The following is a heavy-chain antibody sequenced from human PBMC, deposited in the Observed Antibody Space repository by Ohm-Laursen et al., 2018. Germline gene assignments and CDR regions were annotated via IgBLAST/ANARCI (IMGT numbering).Heavy chain of an antibody. CDR2: IYTSGST. J-gene: IGHJ5*02. CDR1: GGSISSYY. CDR3: ARDLTAGGYGEFWFDP. D-gene: IGHD3-16*01. Sequence: SETLSLTCTVSGGSISSYYWSWIRQPAGKGLEWIGRIYTSGSTNYNPSLKSRVTMSVDTSKNQFSLKLSSVTAADTAAYYCARDLTAGGYGEFWFDPWGQGTLVTVSS. V-gene: IGHV4-4*07.